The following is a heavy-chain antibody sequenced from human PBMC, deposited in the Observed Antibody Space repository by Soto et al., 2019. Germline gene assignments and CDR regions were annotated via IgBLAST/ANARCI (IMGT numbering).Heavy chain of an antibody. V-gene: IGHV4-34*01. J-gene: IGHJ2*01. CDR2: INHSGST. Sequence: KGLEWIGEINHSGSTNNHTSLKSRVPISVDTSKNQFSLKLSSVTATDTAVYYCASQVFFFQAEDGIRDL. CDR3: ASQVFFFQAEDGIRDL. D-gene: IGHD2-21*01.